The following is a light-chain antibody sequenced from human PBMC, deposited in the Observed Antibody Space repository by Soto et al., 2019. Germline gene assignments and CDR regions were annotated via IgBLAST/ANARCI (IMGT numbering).Light chain of an antibody. CDR3: QQYGSSPYT. CDR2: GAS. V-gene: IGKV3-20*01. Sequence: EILLTQSPGILSLSPGERATLSCRASQSVTSSYLAWYQEKPGQAPRLLIYGASSRATGIPDRFSGSGSGTDFTLTISRLEPEDFAVYYCQQYGSSPYTFGQGTKLEIK. CDR1: QSVTSSY. J-gene: IGKJ2*01.